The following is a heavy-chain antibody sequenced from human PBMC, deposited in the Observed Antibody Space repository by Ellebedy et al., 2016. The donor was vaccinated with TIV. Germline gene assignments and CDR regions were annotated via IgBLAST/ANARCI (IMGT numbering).Heavy chain of an antibody. V-gene: IGHV4-59*01. CDR3: ARVALRGIVGIDY. CDR2: IYYSGST. D-gene: IGHD3-22*01. Sequence: SETLSLXXTVSGGSISSYYWSWIRQPPGKGLEWIGYIYYSGSTNYNPSLKSRVTISVDTSKNQFSLKLSSVTAADTAVYYCARVALRGIVGIDYWGQGTLVTVSS. CDR1: GGSISSYY. J-gene: IGHJ4*02.